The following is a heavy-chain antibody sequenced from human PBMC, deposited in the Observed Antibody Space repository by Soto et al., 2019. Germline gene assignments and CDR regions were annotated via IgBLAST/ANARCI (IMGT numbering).Heavy chain of an antibody. CDR2: VYHTGDT. D-gene: IGHD2-21*02. V-gene: IGHV4-4*02. Sequence: PSETLSLPCRVSGGTVASSHWWSWVRQSPGRGLEWIGNVYHTGDTNFNPSLQSRVTFSVDKSNNQFSLRLTSVTAADTAVYFCAREIVTAGGNNYFDPWGPGTLVTVSS. CDR3: AREIVTAGGNNYFDP. CDR1: GGTVASSHW. J-gene: IGHJ5*02.